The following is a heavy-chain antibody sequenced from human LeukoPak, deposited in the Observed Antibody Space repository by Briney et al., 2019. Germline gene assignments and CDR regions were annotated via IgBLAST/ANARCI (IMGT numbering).Heavy chain of an antibody. Sequence: SETLSLTCAVSGGSISPYHWPWIRQPPGKGLEWIGYISYSGSTNYNPSLKSRVTISIDTSKSQFSLKLSSVTAADTAVYYCARHLDYYGSGSYEYWGQGTLVTVSS. J-gene: IGHJ4*02. D-gene: IGHD3-10*01. V-gene: IGHV4-59*08. CDR3: ARHLDYYGSGSYEY. CDR1: GGSISPYH. CDR2: ISYSGST.